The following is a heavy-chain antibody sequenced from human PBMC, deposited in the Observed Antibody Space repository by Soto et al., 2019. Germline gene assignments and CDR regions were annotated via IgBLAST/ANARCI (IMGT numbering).Heavy chain of an antibody. CDR3: ARDYCSIPKCSRYNYFDF. CDR1: NYTFTYYG. V-gene: IGHV1-18*04. J-gene: IGHJ4*02. CDR2: ISAYSGYT. D-gene: IGHD2-2*01. Sequence: QVHLEQSGVEVKKPGASVKVSCKASNYTFTYYGISWVRQAPGQGLEWMGWISAYSGYTNYAQNLQGRVLMTTDTSTNTAYLELRSLRSDDTAMYYCARDYCSIPKCSRYNYFDFWGQGTLITVSS.